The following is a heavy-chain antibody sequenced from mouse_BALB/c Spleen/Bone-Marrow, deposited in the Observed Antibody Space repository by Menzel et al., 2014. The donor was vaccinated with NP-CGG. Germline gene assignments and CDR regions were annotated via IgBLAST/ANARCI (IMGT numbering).Heavy chain of an antibody. CDR3: TRRGTGNAMDY. V-gene: IGHV1-69*02. CDR2: IYPSDSYT. D-gene: IGHD3-3*01. Sequence: VKLQESGAELARPGASVKLSCKASGYTFTSYWINWVKQRPGQGLEWIGNIYPSDSYTNYNQKFKDKATLTVDKSSSTAYMQLSSPTSEDSAVYYCTRRGTGNAMDYWGQGTSVTVSS. J-gene: IGHJ4*01. CDR1: GYTFTSYW.